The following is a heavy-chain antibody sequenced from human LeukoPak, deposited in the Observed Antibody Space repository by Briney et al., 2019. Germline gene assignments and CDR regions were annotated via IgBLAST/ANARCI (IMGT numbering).Heavy chain of an antibody. J-gene: IGHJ6*03. V-gene: IGHV3-48*01. D-gene: IGHD6-13*01. CDR1: GFTFSSYS. CDR2: ISSSSSTI. Sequence: GGSLRLSCAASGFTFSSYSMNWVRQAPGKGLERVSYISSSSSTIYYADSVKGRLTLSRDNAKNSLYLQMNSLRAEDTAVYYCARDRIEQQRTLGRSTSYYNYYYMDVWGKGTTVTVSS. CDR3: ARDRIEQQRTLGRSTSYYNYYYMDV.